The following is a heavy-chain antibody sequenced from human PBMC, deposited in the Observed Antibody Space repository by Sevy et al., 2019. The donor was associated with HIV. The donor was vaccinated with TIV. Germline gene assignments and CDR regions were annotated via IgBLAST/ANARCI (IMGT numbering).Heavy chain of an antibody. J-gene: IGHJ4*02. CDR1: GDSVSSNSAA. V-gene: IGHV6-1*01. CDR3: ARVKRYYGSGSNPYYFDY. D-gene: IGHD3-10*01. CDR2: TYYRSKWYN. Sequence: SQTLSLTCAISGDSVSSNSAAWNWIRQSPSRGLEWLGRTYYRSKWYNDYAVSVKSRITINPDTSKNQFSLQLNSVPTEDTAVYYCARVKRYYGSGSNPYYFDYWGQGTLVTVSS.